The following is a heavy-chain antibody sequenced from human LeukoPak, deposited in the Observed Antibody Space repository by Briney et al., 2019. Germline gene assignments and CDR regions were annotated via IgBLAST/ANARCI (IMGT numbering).Heavy chain of an antibody. Sequence: PGGSLRLSCAASGFTFSSYSMNWVRQAPGKGLEWVSSISSSSSYIYYADSVKGRFTISRDNAKNSLYLQMNSLRAEDTAVYHCARVSAVAGDYWGQGTLVTVSS. CDR3: ARVSAVAGDY. D-gene: IGHD6-19*01. CDR2: ISSSSSYI. J-gene: IGHJ4*02. V-gene: IGHV3-21*01. CDR1: GFTFSSYS.